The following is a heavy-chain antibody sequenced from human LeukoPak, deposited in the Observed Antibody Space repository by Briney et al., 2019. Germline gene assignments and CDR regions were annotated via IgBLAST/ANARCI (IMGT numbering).Heavy chain of an antibody. J-gene: IGHJ4*02. CDR2: VDYSGRP. CDR3: ARLDASLAHLSGSFPDY. Sequence: SETLSLTCTVSGGSITNSDYFWGWIRQPPGKGLEWMGNVDYSGRPHRNPSLMGRVTINADRSRNQFSLNLSSVTAADTAVYFCARLDASLAHLSGSFPDYWGQGALVTVSS. CDR1: GGSITNSDYF. D-gene: IGHD3-10*01. V-gene: IGHV4-39*01.